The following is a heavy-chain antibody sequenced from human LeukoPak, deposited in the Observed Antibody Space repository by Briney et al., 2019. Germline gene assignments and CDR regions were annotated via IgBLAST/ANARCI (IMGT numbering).Heavy chain of an antibody. Sequence: PSGTLSLTCGVSGGSISNTNWWTWVRQPPGKGLEWIGEVNLQGSTNYNPSLKSRVAVSVDKSENHISLKLTSVTAADTAVYYCARPRRTGENDAFDIWGQGTMVTVSS. CDR3: ARPRRTGENDAFDI. CDR2: VNLQGST. D-gene: IGHD1-14*01. V-gene: IGHV4-4*02. J-gene: IGHJ3*02. CDR1: GGSISNTNW.